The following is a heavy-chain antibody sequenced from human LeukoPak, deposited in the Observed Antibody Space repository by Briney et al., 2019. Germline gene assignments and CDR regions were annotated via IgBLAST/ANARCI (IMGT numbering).Heavy chain of an antibody. CDR3: AGCPVDPGDY. J-gene: IGHJ4*02. CDR1: GGSFSGYY. V-gene: IGHV4-34*01. D-gene: IGHD2-15*01. Sequence: SETLSLTCAVYGGSFSGYYWSWIRQPPGKGLEWIGEINHSGSTNYNPSLKSRVTISVDTSKNQFSLKLSSVTAADTAVYYCAGCPVDPGDYWGQGTLVTVSS. CDR2: INHSGST.